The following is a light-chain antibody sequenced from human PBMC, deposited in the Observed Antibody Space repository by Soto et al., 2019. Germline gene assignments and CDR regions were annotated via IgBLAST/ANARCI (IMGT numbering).Light chain of an antibody. CDR2: AAS. Sequence: DIQMTQSPSSLSASVGDRVTITCRASQSISSYLNWYQQKPGKAPKLLIYAASSLQSRVPSRFSGNGSGTDFTLTISSLQPEDFATYYCQQSYSTSRTFGPGTKVDIK. V-gene: IGKV1-39*01. CDR1: QSISSY. J-gene: IGKJ3*01. CDR3: QQSYSTSRT.